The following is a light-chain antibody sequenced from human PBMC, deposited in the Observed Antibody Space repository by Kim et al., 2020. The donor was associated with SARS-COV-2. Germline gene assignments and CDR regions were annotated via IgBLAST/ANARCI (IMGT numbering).Light chain of an antibody. Sequence: DIQMTQSPSSLSASVGDRVTITCQASQDISNYLNWYQQKPGKAPKFLIYAASNLERGVPSRFSGSGSGTDFTFTISSLQPEDIATYYCQQYDNLLLTFGGGTKVDIK. CDR3: QQYDNLLLT. V-gene: IGKV1-33*01. J-gene: IGKJ4*02. CDR1: QDISNY. CDR2: AAS.